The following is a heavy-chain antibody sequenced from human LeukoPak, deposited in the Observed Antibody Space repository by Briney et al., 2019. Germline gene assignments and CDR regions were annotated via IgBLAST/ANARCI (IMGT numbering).Heavy chain of an antibody. CDR3: ARDLGYYDSSGYYKLGIWFDP. CDR2: IIPILGIA. Sequence: SVKVSCKASGGTFSSYAISWVRQAPGQGLEWMGRIIPILGIASYAQKFQGRVTITADKSTSTAYMELSSLRSEDTAVYYCARDLGYYDSSGYYKLGIWFDPWGQGTLVTVSS. V-gene: IGHV1-69*04. CDR1: GGTFSSYA. D-gene: IGHD3-22*01. J-gene: IGHJ5*02.